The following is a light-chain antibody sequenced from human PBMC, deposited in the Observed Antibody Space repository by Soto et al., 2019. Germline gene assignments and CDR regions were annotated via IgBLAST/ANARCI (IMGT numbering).Light chain of an antibody. CDR1: QSVGSN. CDR2: DAS. CDR3: QQRNNWPRIT. V-gene: IGKV3-11*01. J-gene: IGKJ5*01. Sequence: EVLLTQSPATLSLSPGERATLSCRASQSVGSNLAWYQQKPGQAPRLLIYDASKRATDIPTRFSGSGSGTDFTLTISSLEPEDFAVYYCQQRNNWPRITFGQGTRLEIK.